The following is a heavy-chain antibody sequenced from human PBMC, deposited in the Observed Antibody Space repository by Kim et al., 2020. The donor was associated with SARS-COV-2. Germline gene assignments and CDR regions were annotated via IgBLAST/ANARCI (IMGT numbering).Heavy chain of an antibody. CDR1: GFTFSSYE. D-gene: IGHD3-10*01. Sequence: GGSLRLSCSASGFTFSSYEMNWVRQAPGKGLEWVSYISCSGTTIYYADSVKGRFTTSRDNAKNSLFLQMNSLRAEDTAVYYCARESGSRDWFDPWGQGTLVTVSS. V-gene: IGHV3-48*03. CDR2: ISCSGTTI. J-gene: IGHJ5*02. CDR3: ARESGSRDWFDP.